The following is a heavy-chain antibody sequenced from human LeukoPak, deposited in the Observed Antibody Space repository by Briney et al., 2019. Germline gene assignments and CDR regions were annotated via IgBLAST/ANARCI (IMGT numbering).Heavy chain of an antibody. Sequence: SVKVSCKASGYTFTSYGISWVRQAPGQGLEWMGGIIPIFGTANYAQKFQGRVTITADESTSTAYMELSSLRSEDTAVYYCARDHVGGWGFDYWGQGTLVTVSS. CDR2: IIPIFGTA. D-gene: IGHD6-19*01. V-gene: IGHV1-69*13. J-gene: IGHJ4*02. CDR3: ARDHVGGWGFDY. CDR1: GYTFTSYG.